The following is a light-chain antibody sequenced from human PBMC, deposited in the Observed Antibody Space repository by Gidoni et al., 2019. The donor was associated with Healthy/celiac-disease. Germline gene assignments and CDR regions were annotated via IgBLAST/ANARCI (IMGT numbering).Light chain of an antibody. Sequence: DIVMTQSPDSLDVSLSERATINCKASQSVLYSSNNKNYLAWYQQKPGQPPKLLIYWASTRESGVPARFSGSGSGTDFTLTISSLQPEDLAVYYCQQYYSTPFTFGPGTKVDIK. J-gene: IGKJ3*01. V-gene: IGKV4-1*01. CDR1: QSVLYSSNNKNY. CDR2: WAS. CDR3: QQYYSTPFT.